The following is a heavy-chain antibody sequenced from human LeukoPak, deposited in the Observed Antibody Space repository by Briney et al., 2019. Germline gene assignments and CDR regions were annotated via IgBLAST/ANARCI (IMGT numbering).Heavy chain of an antibody. CDR1: GGSISSYY. D-gene: IGHD5-12*01. V-gene: IGHV4-59*01. J-gene: IGHJ4*02. CDR2: IYYSGSS. Sequence: SETLSLTCTVSGGSISSYYWSWIRQPAGKGLEWIGYIYYSGSSNYNPSLKSRVTISVDTSKNQISLKLSSVTAADTAVYYCARANRYDLYFDYWGQGTLVTVSS. CDR3: ARANRYDLYFDY.